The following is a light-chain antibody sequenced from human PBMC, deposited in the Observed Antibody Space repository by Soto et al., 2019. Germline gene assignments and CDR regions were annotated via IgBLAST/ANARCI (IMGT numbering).Light chain of an antibody. V-gene: IGKV3-20*01. CDR2: GAS. CDR3: HHYGRSAIFT. Sequence: EIVMTQSPGTLSLSPGERATLSCRASQSVSSNLLAWYQQRPGQAPRLLMDGASSRAAGIPDRFSGSGSGTAFTLTISRLEPEDFAVYYCHHYGRSAIFTFGPGTTVDIK. J-gene: IGKJ3*01. CDR1: QSVSSNL.